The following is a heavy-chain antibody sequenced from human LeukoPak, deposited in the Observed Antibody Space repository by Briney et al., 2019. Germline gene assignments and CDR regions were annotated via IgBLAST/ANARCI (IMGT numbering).Heavy chain of an antibody. Sequence: PGGSLRLSCAASGFTFEDFSMSWVRQVPGKGLEWVSTINSNGGSTGYADSVKGRFTISRDNAKNSLYLQMNSLRAEDTALYYCAREGGNYLSDAFDIWGQGTMVTVSS. V-gene: IGHV3-20*04. CDR2: INSNGGST. CDR1: GFTFEDFS. CDR3: AREGGNYLSDAFDI. D-gene: IGHD3-3*01. J-gene: IGHJ3*02.